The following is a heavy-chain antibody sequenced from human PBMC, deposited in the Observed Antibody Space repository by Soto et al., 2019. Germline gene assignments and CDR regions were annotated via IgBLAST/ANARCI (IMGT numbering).Heavy chain of an antibody. J-gene: IGHJ6*02. CDR3: ARDHDSSGPSYYYYGMDV. Sequence: QVQLVESGGGVVQPGRSLRLSCAASGFTFSSYAMHWVRQAPGKGLEWVAVISYDGSNKYYADSVKGRFTISRDNSKKTLYLQMISLRADDTAVYYCARDHDSSGPSYYYYGMDVCGQGTTVTVSS. CDR2: ISYDGSNK. V-gene: IGHV3-30-3*01. CDR1: GFTFSSYA. D-gene: IGHD3-22*01.